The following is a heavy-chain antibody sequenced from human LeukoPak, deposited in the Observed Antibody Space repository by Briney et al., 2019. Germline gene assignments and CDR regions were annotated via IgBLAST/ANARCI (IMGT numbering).Heavy chain of an antibody. Sequence: GGSLRLSCAASGFTFSSYAMSWVRQAPGKGLEWVSGITANSDRTWHADSVEGRFTISRDNSKNTLYLQLSRLRAEDTALYYCAKDYDGVNPFDFWGQGTLVTVSS. CDR3: AKDYDGVNPFDF. J-gene: IGHJ4*02. D-gene: IGHD4-23*01. V-gene: IGHV3-23*01. CDR2: ITANSDRT. CDR1: GFTFSSYA.